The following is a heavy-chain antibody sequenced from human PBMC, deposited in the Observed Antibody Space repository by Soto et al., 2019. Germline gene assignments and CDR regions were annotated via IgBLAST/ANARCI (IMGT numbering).Heavy chain of an antibody. D-gene: IGHD6-13*01. CDR1: GYTFTGYY. Sequence: QVQLVQSGAEVKKPGASVKVSCKASGYTFTGYYMHWVRQAPGQGLEWMGWINPNSGGTNYAQKFQGRVTMTRDTSISTDYMELSRLRSDDTAVYYCARDEGRYSSSWSLYYYYGMDVWGQGTTVTVSS. J-gene: IGHJ6*02. CDR2: INPNSGGT. V-gene: IGHV1-2*02. CDR3: ARDEGRYSSSWSLYYYYGMDV.